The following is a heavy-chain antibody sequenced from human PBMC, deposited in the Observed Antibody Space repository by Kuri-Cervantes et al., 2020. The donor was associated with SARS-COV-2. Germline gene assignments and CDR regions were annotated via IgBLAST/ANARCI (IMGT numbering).Heavy chain of an antibody. J-gene: IGHJ4*02. V-gene: IGHV4-38-2*01. CDR3: ARHKVATIEEYYFDY. Sequence: GSLRLSCAVSGYSISSGYYWGWIRQPPGKGLEWIGSIYHSGSTYYNPSLKSRVTISVDTSKNQFSLKLSSVTAADTAVYYCARHKVATIEEYYFDYWGQGTLVTVSS. CDR1: GYSISSGYY. D-gene: IGHD5-12*01. CDR2: IYHSGST.